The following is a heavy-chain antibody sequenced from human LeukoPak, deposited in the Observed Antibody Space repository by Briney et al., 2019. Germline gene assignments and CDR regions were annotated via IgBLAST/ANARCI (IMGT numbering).Heavy chain of an antibody. V-gene: IGHV3-30*04. CDR2: ISYDGSNK. J-gene: IGHJ4*02. D-gene: IGHD6-13*01. Sequence: GRSLRLSCAASGFTFSSYAMHWVRQAPGKGLEWVAVISYDGSNKYYADSVKGRFTISRDNSKNTLYLQMNSLRAEDTAVYYCAKEYSRRPLGHDDYWGQGTLVTVSS. CDR1: GFTFSSYA. CDR3: AKEYSRRPLGHDDY.